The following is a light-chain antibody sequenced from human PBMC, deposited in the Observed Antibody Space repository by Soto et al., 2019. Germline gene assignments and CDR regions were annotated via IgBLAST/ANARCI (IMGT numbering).Light chain of an antibody. J-gene: IGKJ4*01. CDR2: GAS. V-gene: IGKV3-20*01. CDR1: QSVSSSY. CDR3: QQYGSSRGLT. Sequence: EIVLTQSPGTLSLSPGERATLSCRASQSVSSSYLAWYQQKPSQAPRLLIYGASSRATGIPDRFSGSGSGTDFTLTISRLEPEDFAVYYCQQYGSSRGLTFGGGTKVEIK.